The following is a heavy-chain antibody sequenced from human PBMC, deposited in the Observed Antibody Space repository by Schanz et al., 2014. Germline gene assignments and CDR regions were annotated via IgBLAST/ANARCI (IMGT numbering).Heavy chain of an antibody. CDR1: GFTFSTYA. J-gene: IGHJ4*02. V-gene: IGHV3-48*01. CDR3: ARDKGGYYPFDY. Sequence: EVQLLESGGALVQPGGSLRLSCSASGFTFSTYAMSWVRQAPGKGLEWVSYISGSSSTKYYADSVKGRFTISRDNGKKSLYLQMNSLRAEDTAVYYCARDKGGYYPFDYWGQGTLVTVSS. D-gene: IGHD3-3*01. CDR2: ISGSSSTK.